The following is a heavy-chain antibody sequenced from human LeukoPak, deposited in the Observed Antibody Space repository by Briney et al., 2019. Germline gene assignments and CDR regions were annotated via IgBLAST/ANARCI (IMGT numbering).Heavy chain of an antibody. J-gene: IGHJ4*02. CDR1: GGSISGYY. CDR3: ARARETVPIDS. CDR2: INHSGST. D-gene: IGHD4-11*01. V-gene: IGHV4-34*01. Sequence: MTSETLSLTCTVSGGSISGYYWTWIRQSPGKGLEWIGEINHSGSTNYNPSLKSRVTMSADTSKNQFSLKMRSLTAADMAVYYCARARETVPIDSWGRGTLVTVSS.